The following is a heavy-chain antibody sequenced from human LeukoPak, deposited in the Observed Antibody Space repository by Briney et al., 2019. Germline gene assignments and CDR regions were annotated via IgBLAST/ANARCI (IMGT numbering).Heavy chain of an antibody. Sequence: PGGSLRLSCAASGFTFSSYAMSWVRQAPGKGLEWVSAISGSGGSTYYADSVKGRFAISRDNSKNTLYLQMNSLRAEDTAVYYCAKDVFLAAAGEYYFDFWGQGTLVTVSS. J-gene: IGHJ4*02. V-gene: IGHV3-23*01. CDR2: ISGSGGST. CDR1: GFTFSSYA. CDR3: AKDVFLAAAGEYYFDF. D-gene: IGHD6-13*01.